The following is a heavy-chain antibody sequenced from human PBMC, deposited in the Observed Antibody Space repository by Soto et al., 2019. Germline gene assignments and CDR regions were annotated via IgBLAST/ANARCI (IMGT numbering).Heavy chain of an antibody. CDR3: AREGGGYVQGLFDY. J-gene: IGHJ4*02. Sequence: PSETLSLTCTVSGGSISSYYWSWIRQPPGKGLEWIGYIYYSGSTNYNPSLKSRVTISVDTSKNQFSLKLSSVTAADTAVYYCAREGGGYVQGLFDYWGQGTLVTVSS. V-gene: IGHV4-59*01. CDR2: IYYSGST. CDR1: GGSISSYY. D-gene: IGHD5-12*01.